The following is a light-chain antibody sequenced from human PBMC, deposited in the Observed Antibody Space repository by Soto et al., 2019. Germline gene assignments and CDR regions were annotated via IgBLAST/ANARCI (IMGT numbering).Light chain of an antibody. Sequence: EIVLTQSPGTLSLSPGERVTLSCRASQSISNNHLAWYQQKPGQAPRLLIHGTSNRATGIPDRFSGSGSGTDFTLTFSRLEPEDFAVYCCEYYGTSITFGGGTKVEIK. V-gene: IGKV3-20*01. CDR3: EYYGTSIT. CDR2: GTS. CDR1: QSISNNH. J-gene: IGKJ4*01.